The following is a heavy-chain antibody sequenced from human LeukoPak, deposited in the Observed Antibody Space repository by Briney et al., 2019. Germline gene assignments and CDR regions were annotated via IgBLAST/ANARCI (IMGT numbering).Heavy chain of an antibody. J-gene: IGHJ4*02. CDR2: IYHSGST. CDR1: GGSISSGGYS. D-gene: IGHD5-12*01. Sequence: PSQTLSLTCAVSGGSISSGGYSWSWIRQPPGKGLEWIGYIYHSGSTYYNPSLKSRVTISVDRSKNQFSLKLSSVTAADTAVYYCARLGIVATAHYFDYWGQGTLVTVSS. V-gene: IGHV4-30-2*01. CDR3: ARLGIVATAHYFDY.